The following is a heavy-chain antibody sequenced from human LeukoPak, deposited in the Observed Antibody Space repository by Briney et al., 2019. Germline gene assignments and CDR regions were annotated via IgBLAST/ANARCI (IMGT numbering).Heavy chain of an antibody. Sequence: GWSLSLYCAAYGVTSSNAWMSWVRQAPGKGLEWVGRIKSKTDGGTTDYDAPVKGRFTISRDDSKNTLYLQMNSLNTADTAVYYCTTGGIGYWGQGTLVTVSS. D-gene: IGHD3-10*01. CDR2: IKSKTDGGTT. V-gene: IGHV3-15*01. CDR1: GVTSSNAW. CDR3: TTGGIGY. J-gene: IGHJ4*02.